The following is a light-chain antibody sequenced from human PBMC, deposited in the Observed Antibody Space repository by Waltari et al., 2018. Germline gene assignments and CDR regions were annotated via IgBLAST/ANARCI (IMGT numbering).Light chain of an antibody. V-gene: IGLV2-8*01. Sequence: QSALTQPPSASGSPGQSVTISCTGTSSDIGGYNYVSGYQQHPGKAPKLMIYEVTKRPSGGPDRFSASKSGNTASLTGAGRQAEDEADYYCSSFAGSTNWVFGGGTKLTVL. CDR2: EVT. J-gene: IGLJ3*02. CDR3: SSFAGSTNWV. CDR1: SSDIGGYNY.